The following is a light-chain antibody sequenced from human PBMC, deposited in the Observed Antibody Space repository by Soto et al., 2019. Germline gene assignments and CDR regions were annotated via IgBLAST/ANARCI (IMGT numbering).Light chain of an antibody. V-gene: IGKV1-17*01. Sequence: DIQVTQSPSSLSASVGDRVTITCRASQDIGNDLGRYQQEPGKAPRRLIYSASNVQSGGPSRFSGSRSGTEFTLTISSLQPEDFVTYHCLQHKTFPWTFGQGTKVEMK. CDR2: SAS. J-gene: IGKJ1*01. CDR1: QDIGND. CDR3: LQHKTFPWT.